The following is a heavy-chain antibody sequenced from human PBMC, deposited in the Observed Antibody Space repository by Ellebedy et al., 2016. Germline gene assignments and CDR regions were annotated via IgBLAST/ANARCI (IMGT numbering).Heavy chain of an antibody. CDR2: INAGNGNT. V-gene: IGHV1-3*01. Sequence: ASVKVSCKASGYTFTSYAMHWVRQAPGQRLEWMGWINAGNGNTKYSQKFQGRVTITADKSTSTAYMELSSLRSEDTAVYYCARGNRSGWYDNNWFDPWGQGTLVTVSS. J-gene: IGHJ5*02. D-gene: IGHD6-19*01. CDR3: ARGNRSGWYDNNWFDP. CDR1: GYTFTSYA.